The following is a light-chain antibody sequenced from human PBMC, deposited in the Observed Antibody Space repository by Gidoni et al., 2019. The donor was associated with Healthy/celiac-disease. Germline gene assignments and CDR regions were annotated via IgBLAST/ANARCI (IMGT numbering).Light chain of an antibody. CDR3: QQYNNWPPYT. Sequence: EIVMTQSPTTLSVSPGERATRSCRASQSVSSNLAWYQQKPGQAPRLLIYRASTRATGIPARFSGSGSGTEFTLTISSLQSEDFAVYYCQQYNNWPPYTFGQGTKLEIK. J-gene: IGKJ2*01. CDR2: RAS. CDR1: QSVSSN. V-gene: IGKV3-15*01.